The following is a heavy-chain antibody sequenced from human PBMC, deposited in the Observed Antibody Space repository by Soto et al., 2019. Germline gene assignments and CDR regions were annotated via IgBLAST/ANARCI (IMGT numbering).Heavy chain of an antibody. CDR1: GFTFSDYS. Sequence: GVSLRLSCVASGFTFSDYSMSWIRQAPGKGLEWLAFIDSRGRTLSYADSVRGRFTISRDNAENSVYLQMDSLRADDTAVYYCARQAARNYIDSWGQGNSVTVSS. CDR2: IDSRGRTL. D-gene: IGHD6-6*01. CDR3: ARQAARNYIDS. J-gene: IGHJ4*02. V-gene: IGHV3-11*01.